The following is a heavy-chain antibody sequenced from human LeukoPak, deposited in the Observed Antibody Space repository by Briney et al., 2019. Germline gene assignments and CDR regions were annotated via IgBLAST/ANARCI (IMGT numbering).Heavy chain of an antibody. V-gene: IGHV1-69*04. Sequence: SVRFSCKASGGTFSSYAISWVRQAPGQGLEWTGRIIPTLEIANYAQKFQGRVTISADKSTSTAYMELSSLRPEDTAVYYCARVISGTWLWFWGQGTMVTVSS. CDR2: IIPTLEIA. CDR1: GGTFSSYA. CDR3: ARVISGTWLWF. J-gene: IGHJ4*02. D-gene: IGHD1-14*01.